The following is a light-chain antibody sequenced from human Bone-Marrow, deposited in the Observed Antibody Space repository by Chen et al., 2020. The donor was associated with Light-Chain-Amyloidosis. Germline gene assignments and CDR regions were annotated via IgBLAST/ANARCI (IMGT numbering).Light chain of an antibody. J-gene: IGLJ1*01. CDR2: EVS. V-gene: IGLV2-23*02. CDR1: SSDVGNYNL. Sequence: QSALTQPASVSGSPGQSITISCTGTSSDVGNYNLFSWYQQHPGKAPNLMIYEVSKRPSGVSNRFSGSKSGNTASLTISGLQAEDEVDYYCCSFAGSGIYVFGTGTKVTVL. CDR3: CSFAGSGIYV.